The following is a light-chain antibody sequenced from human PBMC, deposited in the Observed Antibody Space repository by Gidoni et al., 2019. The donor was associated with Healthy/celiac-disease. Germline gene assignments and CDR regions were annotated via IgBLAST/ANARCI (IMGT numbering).Light chain of an antibody. J-gene: IGKJ4*01. V-gene: IGKV1-39*01. Sequence: DIQMTQSPSSLSASVGDRVTITCRASQSISSYLNWSQQKPGKAPNLLIYAASSLQSGVPSRFSGSGSGTDFTLTISSLQPEDFATYYCQQSYSTLGLTFGGGTKVEIK. CDR3: QQSYSTLGLT. CDR1: QSISSY. CDR2: AAS.